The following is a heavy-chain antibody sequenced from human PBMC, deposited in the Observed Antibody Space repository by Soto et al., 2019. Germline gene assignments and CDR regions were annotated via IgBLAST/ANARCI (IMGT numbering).Heavy chain of an antibody. CDR2: VFYTGFT. V-gene: IGHV4-39*01. D-gene: IGHD1-1*01. CDR3: ARLRVGATGRTDSDY. CDR1: GGSISGSYYY. Sequence: PSETLSLTCAVSGGSISGSYYYWGWLRQSPGKGPEWIGSVFYTGFTSYNPSLESRVSVSVDTSKNQFSLKVSGVSAADTASYHCARLRVGATGRTDSDYWGPGTLVTVSS. J-gene: IGHJ4*02.